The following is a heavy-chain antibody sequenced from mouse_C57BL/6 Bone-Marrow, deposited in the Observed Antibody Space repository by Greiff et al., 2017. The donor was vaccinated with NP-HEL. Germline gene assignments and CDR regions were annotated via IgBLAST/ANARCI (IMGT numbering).Heavy chain of an antibody. CDR2: IDPENGDT. CDR3: TSLLFDY. Sequence: VQLKESGAELVRPGASVKLSCTASGFNIKDDYMHWVKQRPEQGLEWIGWIDPENGDTEYASKFQGKATITADTSSNTAYLQLSSLTSEDTAVYYCTSLLFDYWGQGTTLTVSS. J-gene: IGHJ2*01. D-gene: IGHD2-1*01. CDR1: GFNIKDDY. V-gene: IGHV14-4*01.